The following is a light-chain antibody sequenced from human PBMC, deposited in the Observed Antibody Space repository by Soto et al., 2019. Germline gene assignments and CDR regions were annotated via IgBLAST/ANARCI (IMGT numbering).Light chain of an antibody. CDR1: QSVGSNY. CDR2: GAS. J-gene: IGKJ4*01. CDR3: QQYASLQVT. Sequence: EIVVTQSPGTLSLSPGERATLSCRASQSVGSNYLAWYQQKFGQAPRLLIYGASSRATGIPDRFSGSGSGTDFTLTISRLEPEDFAVYYSQQYASLQVTFGGGTKVEIK. V-gene: IGKV3-20*01.